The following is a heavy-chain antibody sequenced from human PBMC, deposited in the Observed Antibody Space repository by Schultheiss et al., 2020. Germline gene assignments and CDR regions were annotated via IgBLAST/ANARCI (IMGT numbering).Heavy chain of an antibody. J-gene: IGHJ6*03. CDR3: ARLAARPEDYYYYYYYMDV. V-gene: IGHV3-30*03. CDR2: ISYDGSNK. CDR1: GFTFSSYG. D-gene: IGHD6-6*01. Sequence: GGSLRLSCAASGFTFSSYGMHWVRQAPGKGLEWVAVISYDGSNKYYADSVKGRFTISRDNAKNSLYLQMNSLRAEDTAVYYCARLAARPEDYYYYYYYMDVWGKGTTVTVSS.